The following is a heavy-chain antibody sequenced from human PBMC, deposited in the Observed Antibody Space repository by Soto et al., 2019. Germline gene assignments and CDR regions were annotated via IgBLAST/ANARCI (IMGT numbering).Heavy chain of an antibody. J-gene: IGHJ4*02. D-gene: IGHD3-10*01. CDR1: GFTFSSYS. V-gene: IGHV3-21*01. CDR2: INSRSSSI. CDR3: ARNPSGDY. Sequence: EVQLVESGGGLVKPGGSLRLSCAAAGFTFSSYSMTWVRQAPGKGLEWVSSINSRSSSIYYADSVKGRFTISRDNAKNSLYLQMNSLRAEDTAVYYCARNPSGDYWGQGTLVTVSS.